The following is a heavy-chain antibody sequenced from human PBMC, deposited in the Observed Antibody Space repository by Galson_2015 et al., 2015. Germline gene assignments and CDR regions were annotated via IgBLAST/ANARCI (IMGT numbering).Heavy chain of an antibody. J-gene: IGHJ6*02. V-gene: IGHV1-69*13. CDR3: ARIRYSSGWYPHYYYGMDV. CDR2: IIPIFGTA. CDR1: GGTFSSYA. D-gene: IGHD6-19*01. Sequence: SVKVSCKASGGTFSSYAISWVRQAPGQGLEWMGGIIPIFGTANYAQKFQGRVTITADESTSTAYMELSSLRSEDTAVYYCARIRYSSGWYPHYYYGMDVWGQGTTVTVSS.